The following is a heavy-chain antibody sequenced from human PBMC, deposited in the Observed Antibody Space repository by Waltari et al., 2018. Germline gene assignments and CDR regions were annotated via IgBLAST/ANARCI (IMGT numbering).Heavy chain of an antibody. CDR2: IYYSGST. J-gene: IGHJ4*02. CDR1: GGSISSYY. D-gene: IGHD1-26*01. CDR3: ARGGAGPNYFDY. Sequence: QVQLQESGPGLVKPSETLSLTCTVSGGSISSYYWSWIRQPPGKGLEWIGYIYYSGSTNYNPSPKIRVTISVDTSKNQFSLKLSSVTAADTAVYYCARGGAGPNYFDYWGQGTLVTVSS. V-gene: IGHV4-59*01.